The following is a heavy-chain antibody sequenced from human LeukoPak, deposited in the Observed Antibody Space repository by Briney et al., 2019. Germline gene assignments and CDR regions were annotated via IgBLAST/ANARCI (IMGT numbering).Heavy chain of an antibody. CDR3: ATYRQNGDGGP. J-gene: IGHJ5*02. V-gene: IGHV3-23*01. CDR2: IGGDSAEI. Sequence: GGSLRLSCAASGFTFSNYVMIWARQAPGKGLEWVSMIGGDSAEIHYRDSVKGRFTISRDNSKNTVFLQMNSLRAEDTAIYYCATYRQNGDGGPWGRGTLVTVSS. D-gene: IGHD5-24*01. CDR1: GFTFSNYV.